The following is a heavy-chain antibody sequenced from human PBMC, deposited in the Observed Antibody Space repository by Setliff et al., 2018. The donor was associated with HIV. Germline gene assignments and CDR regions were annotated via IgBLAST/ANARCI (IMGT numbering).Heavy chain of an antibody. CDR3: ASSRRLRSSVYYFDY. Sequence: SQTLSLTCAISGDSASSNSAAWNWIRQSPSRGLEWLGRTYYRSKWNTDYAVSVESRITINPDTSKNQFSLQLNSVTPEDTAVYYCASSRRLRSSVYYFDYWGQGTLVTVSS. D-gene: IGHD5-12*01. V-gene: IGHV6-1*01. J-gene: IGHJ4*02. CDR2: TYYRSKWNT. CDR1: GDSASSNSAA.